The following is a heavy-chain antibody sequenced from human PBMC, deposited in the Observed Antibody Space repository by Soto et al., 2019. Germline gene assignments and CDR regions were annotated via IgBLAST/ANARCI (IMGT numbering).Heavy chain of an antibody. CDR2: IIPIFGAA. V-gene: IGHV1-69*12. D-gene: IGHD6-13*01. CDR1: GDTFNSYA. Sequence: QVQLMQSGAEVKKPGSSVKVSCKASGDTFNSYAVNWVRQAPGQGLEWMGGIIPIFGAANYAQKFQGRVTITADESTSTVDMELRSLRSDDTAVFYCARERRRTTAGPRPYDYWGQGTLVTVSS. J-gene: IGHJ4*02. CDR3: ARERRRTTAGPRPYDY.